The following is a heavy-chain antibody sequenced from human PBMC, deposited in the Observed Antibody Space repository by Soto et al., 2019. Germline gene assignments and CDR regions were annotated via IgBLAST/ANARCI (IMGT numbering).Heavy chain of an antibody. CDR1: GGSISSSSYY. CDR2: IYYSGST. J-gene: IGHJ4*02. D-gene: IGHD3-3*01. V-gene: IGHV4-39*01. CDR3: ARTGFGVVAKPIDY. Sequence: QLQLQESGPGLVKPSETLSLTCTVSGGSISSSSYYWGWIRQPPGKGLEWIGSIYYSGSTYYNPSLKSRVTISVDTSKNQFSLKLSSVTAADTAVYYCARTGFGVVAKPIDYWGQGTLVTVSS.